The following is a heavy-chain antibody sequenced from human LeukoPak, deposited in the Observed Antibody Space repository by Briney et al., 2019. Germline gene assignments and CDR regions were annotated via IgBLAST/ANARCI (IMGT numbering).Heavy chain of an antibody. CDR3: AREGHYSGGWYTH. CDR1: GYTFTGYY. Sequence: ASVKVSCKASGYTFTGYYMHWVRQAPGQGLEWMGWINPNSGGTNYAQKFQGRVTMTRDTSISTAYMELSRLRSDDTAVYYCAREGHYSGGWYTHWGQGTLVTVSS. J-gene: IGHJ4*02. CDR2: INPNSGGT. D-gene: IGHD6-19*01. V-gene: IGHV1-2*02.